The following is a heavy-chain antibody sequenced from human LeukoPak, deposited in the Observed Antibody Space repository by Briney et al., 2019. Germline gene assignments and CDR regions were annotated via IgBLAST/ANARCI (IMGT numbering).Heavy chain of an antibody. CDR3: ARHPNSYGSGRRYYYYSYMDV. CDR1: GGSFSGYY. V-gene: IGHV4-34*01. Sequence: SETLSLTCAVYGGSFSGYYWRWIRQPPGKGLEWIGEINHSGSTNYNPSLKSRVTISVDTSKNQFSLKLSSVTAADTAVYYCARHPNSYGSGRRYYYYSYMDVWGKGNTVTISS. D-gene: IGHD3-10*01. J-gene: IGHJ6*03. CDR2: INHSGST.